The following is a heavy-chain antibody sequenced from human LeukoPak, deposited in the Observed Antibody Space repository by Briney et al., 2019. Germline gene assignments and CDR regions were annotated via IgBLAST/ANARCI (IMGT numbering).Heavy chain of an antibody. CDR2: INPSGAST. Sequence: ASVKVSCKASGYTFTSYYIHWVRQAPGQGLEWMGIINPSGASTSYAQKFQGRVTMTRDTPTSTVYMELSNLSSDDTAVYYCARVGYCSGGSCYYLIYWGQGTLVTVSS. D-gene: IGHD2-15*01. CDR3: ARVGYCSGGSCYYLIY. V-gene: IGHV1-46*01. CDR1: GYTFTSYY. J-gene: IGHJ4*02.